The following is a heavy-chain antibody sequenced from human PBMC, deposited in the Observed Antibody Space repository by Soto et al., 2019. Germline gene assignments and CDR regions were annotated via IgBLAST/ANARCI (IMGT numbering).Heavy chain of an antibody. CDR3: ARGRRYFDWLSDFDY. Sequence: PSATLALTGTDSGGSIRSYYWSWIRQPPGKGLEWIGYIYYSGSTNYNPSLKSRVTISVDTSKNQFSLKLSSVTAADTAVYYCARGRRYFDWLSDFDYWGQGTLVTVSS. J-gene: IGHJ4*02. CDR1: GGSIRSYY. CDR2: IYYSGST. D-gene: IGHD3-9*01. V-gene: IGHV4-59*01.